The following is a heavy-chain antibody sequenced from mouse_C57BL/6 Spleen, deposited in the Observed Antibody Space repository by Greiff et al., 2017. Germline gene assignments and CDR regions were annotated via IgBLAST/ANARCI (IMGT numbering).Heavy chain of an antibody. CDR1: GFTFSDYY. CDR2: INHDGSST. J-gene: IGHJ2*01. V-gene: IGHV5-16*01. Sequence: EVMLVESEGGLVQPGSSMKLSCTASGFTFSDYYMAWVRQVPEKGLEWVANINHDGSSTYYMDSLKRRFNISRDNAKNILYLQMSSLKSEDTATYYCAREAYYGFYWGQGTTLTVSS. D-gene: IGHD2-9*01. CDR3: AREAYYGFY.